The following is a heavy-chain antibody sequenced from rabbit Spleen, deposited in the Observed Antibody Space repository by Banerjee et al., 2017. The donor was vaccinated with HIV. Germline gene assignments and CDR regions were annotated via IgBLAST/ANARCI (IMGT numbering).Heavy chain of an antibody. J-gene: IGHJ6*01. V-gene: IGHV1S45*01. CDR3: ARDTGTSFSSYGMDL. Sequence: QEQLEESGGGLVKPEGSLTLTCKASGFSFSDRDVMCWVRQAPGKGLEWIACIYAGSSGSTYYASWAKGRFTISKTSSTTVTLQMTSLTAADTATYFCARDTGTSFSSYGMDLWGPGTLVTVS. CDR1: GFSFSDRDV. CDR2: IYAGSSGST. D-gene: IGHD7-1*01.